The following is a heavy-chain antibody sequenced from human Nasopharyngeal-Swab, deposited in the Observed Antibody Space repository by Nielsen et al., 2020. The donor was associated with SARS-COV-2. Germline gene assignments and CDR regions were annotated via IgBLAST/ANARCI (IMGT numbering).Heavy chain of an antibody. D-gene: IGHD6-13*01. V-gene: IGHV1-3*01. CDR2: INAGNGNT. Sequence: CGRTAPGPRLERMGWINAGNGNTKYSQKFQGRVTITRDTSASTAYMELSSLRSEDTAVYYCASSTAAGTNYYYYYMDVWGKGTTVTVSS. CDR3: ASSTAAGTNYYYYYMDV. J-gene: IGHJ6*03.